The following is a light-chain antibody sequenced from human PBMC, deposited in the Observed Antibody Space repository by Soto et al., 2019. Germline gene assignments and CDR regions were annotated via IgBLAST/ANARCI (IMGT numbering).Light chain of an antibody. CDR1: QSVSATY. CDR2: AAS. J-gene: IGKJ4*01. CDR3: QHYVTSPPT. V-gene: IGKV3-20*01. Sequence: EFVLTQSPGTLSLSPGERATLSCRASQSVSATYLAWYQQKPGQAPRLLIYAASSRATGVPDRFSGSGSGTDFTLTISRLEPEDFAVYYCQHYVTSPPTFGGGTKVDIK.